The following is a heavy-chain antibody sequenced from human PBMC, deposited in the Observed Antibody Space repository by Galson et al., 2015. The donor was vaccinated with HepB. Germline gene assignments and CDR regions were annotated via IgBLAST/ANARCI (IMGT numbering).Heavy chain of an antibody. CDR2: IIPIFGTA. Sequence: SVKVSCKASGGTFGRYAISWVRQAPGRGLEWMGGIIPIFGTANYAQKFQGRVTITADESTSTAYMELSSLRSEDTAVYYCATEGVVATDYYYMDVWGKGTTVTVSS. D-gene: IGHD5-12*01. V-gene: IGHV1-69*13. CDR1: GGTFGRYA. CDR3: ATEGVVATDYYYMDV. J-gene: IGHJ6*03.